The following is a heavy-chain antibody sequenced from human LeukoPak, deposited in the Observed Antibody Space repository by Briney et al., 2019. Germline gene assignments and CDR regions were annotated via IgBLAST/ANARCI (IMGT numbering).Heavy chain of an antibody. V-gene: IGHV4-39*07. CDR3: ARRRYSYGPSDY. Sequence: SETLSLTCTVSGGSISSSSYYWGWIRQPPGKGLEWIGSIYYSGSTYYNPSLKSRVTMSVDTSKNQFSLKLSSVTAADTAVYYCARRRYSYGPSDYWGQGTLVTVSS. J-gene: IGHJ4*02. CDR2: IYYSGST. CDR1: GGSISSSSYY. D-gene: IGHD5-18*01.